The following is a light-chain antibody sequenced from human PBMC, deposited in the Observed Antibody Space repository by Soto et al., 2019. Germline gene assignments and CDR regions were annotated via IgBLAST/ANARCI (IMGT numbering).Light chain of an antibody. V-gene: IGKV3-20*01. Sequence: DIVLTQSPGTLSLSPGDRATLSCRTSRFVSNYYVAWYQQRPGQAPRLLIYAASSRATDIPDRFSGSGPGTDFTLTISRLEPEDFAVYYCQHYADSPPVFTFGPGTKVEI. CDR2: AAS. CDR3: QHYADSPPVFT. J-gene: IGKJ3*01. CDR1: RFVSNYY.